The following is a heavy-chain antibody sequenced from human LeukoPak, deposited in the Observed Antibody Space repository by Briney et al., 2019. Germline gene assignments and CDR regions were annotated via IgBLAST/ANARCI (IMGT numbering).Heavy chain of an antibody. CDR1: GGTFSSYA. Sequence: GASVKVSCTASGGTFSSYAISWVRQAPGQGLEWMGGIIPIFGTANYAQKFQGRVTITADESTSTAYMELSSLRSEDTAVYYCAKSKGVVTAIGFDPWGQGTLVTVSS. J-gene: IGHJ5*02. CDR3: AKSKGVVTAIGFDP. V-gene: IGHV1-69*13. CDR2: IIPIFGTA. D-gene: IGHD2-21*02.